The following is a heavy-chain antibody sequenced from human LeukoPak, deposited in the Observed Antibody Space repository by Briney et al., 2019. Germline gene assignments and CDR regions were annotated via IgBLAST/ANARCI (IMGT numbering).Heavy chain of an antibody. J-gene: IGHJ6*03. Sequence: GGSLRLSCATSGFSFDSYEMNWVRQAPGKGLEWVSYTSSSGTTIYYADSVKGRFTISRDNSKNTLYLQMNSLRAEDTAVYYCARVAAAGTYYYYYMDVWGKGTTVTVSS. D-gene: IGHD6-13*01. V-gene: IGHV3-48*03. CDR2: TSSSGTTI. CDR3: ARVAAAGTYYYYYMDV. CDR1: GFSFDSYE.